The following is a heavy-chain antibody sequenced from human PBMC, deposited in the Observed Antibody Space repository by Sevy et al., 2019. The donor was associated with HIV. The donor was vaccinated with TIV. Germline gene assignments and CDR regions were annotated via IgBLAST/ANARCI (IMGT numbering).Heavy chain of an antibody. CDR2: ISYDGNDK. V-gene: IGHV3-30-3*01. Sequence: LSLTCAASGFAFSNYYAMYWVRQAPGKGLKWVALISYDGNDKYYADSVKGRFTISRDNFKNTLYLQMNSLTAEDTAVYYCARPRANYVDNYFFYAMDVWGLGTTVTVSS. J-gene: IGHJ6*02. CDR3: ARPRANYVDNYFFYAMDV. D-gene: IGHD4-17*01. CDR1: GFAFSNYYA.